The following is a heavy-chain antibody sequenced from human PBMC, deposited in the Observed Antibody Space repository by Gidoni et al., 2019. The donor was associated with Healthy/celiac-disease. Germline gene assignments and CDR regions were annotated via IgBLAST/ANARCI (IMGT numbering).Heavy chain of an antibody. CDR3: AKDMGQTPGIDAFDI. V-gene: IGHV3-43*01. CDR1: GFTFDDYT. D-gene: IGHD3-10*01. CDR2: ISWDGGST. J-gene: IGHJ3*02. Sequence: EVQLVESGGVVVQPGGSLRLSCPASGFTFDDYTVHWVRQAPGKGLEWVSLISWDGGSTYYADSVKGRFTISRDNSKNSLYLQMNSLRTEDTALYYCAKDMGQTPGIDAFDIWGQGTMVTVSS.